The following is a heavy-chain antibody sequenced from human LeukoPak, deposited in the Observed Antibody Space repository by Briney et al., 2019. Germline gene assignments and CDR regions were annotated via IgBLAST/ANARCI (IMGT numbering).Heavy chain of an antibody. Sequence: GGSLRLSCAASGFTFTKYWMHWVRQAPGKGLVWLSRVTGDGTGTTYADSVRGRFTIPRDNAKNTVYLQMNSLRVEDTAVYFCATGLGFYYDYWGQGTLVTVS. D-gene: IGHD2/OR15-2a*01. CDR1: GFTFTKYW. V-gene: IGHV3-74*03. CDR3: ATGLGFYYDY. J-gene: IGHJ4*02. CDR2: VTGDGTGT.